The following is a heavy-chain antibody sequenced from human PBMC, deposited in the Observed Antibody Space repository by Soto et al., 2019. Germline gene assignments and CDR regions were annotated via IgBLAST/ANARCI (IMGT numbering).Heavy chain of an antibody. CDR1: GYTFTSYA. D-gene: IGHD3-9*01. V-gene: IGHV1-3*01. CDR2: INAGNGNT. Sequence: ASVKVSCKASGYTFTSYAMHWVRQAPGQRLEWMGWINAGNGNTKYSQKFQGRVTITRDTSASTAYMELSSLRSEDTAVYYCARNLMDYDILTCYYMEYYFEYWGQGTLVTVSS. J-gene: IGHJ4*02. CDR3: ARNLMDYDILTCYYMEYYFEY.